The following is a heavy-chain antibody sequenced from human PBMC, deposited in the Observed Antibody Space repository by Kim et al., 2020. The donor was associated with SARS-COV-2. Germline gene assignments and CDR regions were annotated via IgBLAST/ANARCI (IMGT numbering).Heavy chain of an antibody. CDR2: INHCGST. Sequence: SETLSLTCAVYGGSFSGYYWSWICQPPGKGLEWIGEINHCGSTNYNPSPKSRVTISVDTSKNQFSLKLSSVTVADTAGYYCAGAHNLNRYCSSTGCYAGPRYYCYGMDGLGQRATATVS. D-gene: IGHD2-2*01. CDR1: GGSFSGYY. CDR3: AGAHNLNRYCSSTGCYAGPRYYCYGMDG. V-gene: IGHV4-34*01. J-gene: IGHJ6*02.